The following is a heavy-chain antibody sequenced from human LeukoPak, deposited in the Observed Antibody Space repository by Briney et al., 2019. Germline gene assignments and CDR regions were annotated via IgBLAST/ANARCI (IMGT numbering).Heavy chain of an antibody. D-gene: IGHD6-13*01. V-gene: IGHV4-39*07. Sequence: SETLSLTCTVSGGSISSSSYYWGWIRQPPGKGLEWIGEINHSGSTNYNPSLKSRVTISVDTSKNQFSLKLSSVTAADTAVYYCATESSSWYSRFYYYYGMDVWGQGTTVTVSS. J-gene: IGHJ6*02. CDR1: GGSISSSSYY. CDR2: INHSGST. CDR3: ATESSSWYSRFYYYYGMDV.